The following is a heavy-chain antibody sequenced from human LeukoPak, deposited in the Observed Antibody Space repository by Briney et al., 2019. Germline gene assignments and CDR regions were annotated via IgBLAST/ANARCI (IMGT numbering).Heavy chain of an antibody. CDR3: ARGSYDFWSGYPYYYYMDV. Sequence: TGGSLRLSCAASGFTFSSYSMNWVRQAPGKGLEWVSSISSSSSYIYYADSVKGRFTISRDNAKNSLYLQMNSLRAEDTAVYYCARGSYDFWSGYPYYYYMDVWGKGTTVTVSS. D-gene: IGHD3-3*01. CDR1: GFTFSSYS. V-gene: IGHV3-21*04. CDR2: ISSSSSYI. J-gene: IGHJ6*03.